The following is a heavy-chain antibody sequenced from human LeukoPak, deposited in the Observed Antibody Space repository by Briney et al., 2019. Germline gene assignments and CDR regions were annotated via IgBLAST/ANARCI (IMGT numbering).Heavy chain of an antibody. Sequence: ASVKVSXKASGYTFNGYYMQWVRQAPAQGLEWMWRINPNSGGTESAQKFQGRVTMTIDTSINTAYMELSSLTSDDTAVYYCVIFRREKTAYDMNWGQGTLVTVSS. CDR2: INPNSGGT. D-gene: IGHD3-9*01. J-gene: IGHJ4*02. CDR1: GYTFNGYY. V-gene: IGHV1-2*06. CDR3: VIFRREKTAYDMN.